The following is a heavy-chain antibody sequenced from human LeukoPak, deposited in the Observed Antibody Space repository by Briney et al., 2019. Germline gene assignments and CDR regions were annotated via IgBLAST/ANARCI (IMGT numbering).Heavy chain of an antibody. Sequence: SQTLSLTCTVSGGSISSGDYYWSWIRQPPGKGLEWIGYIYYSGSTYYNPSLKSRVTISVHTSKTQFSLKLTSVTAAGTAVYYCARGDGGNAHFDYWGQGTLVTVSS. CDR1: GGSISSGDYY. CDR2: IYYSGST. J-gene: IGHJ4*02. CDR3: ARGDGGNAHFDY. V-gene: IGHV4-30-4*08. D-gene: IGHD4-23*01.